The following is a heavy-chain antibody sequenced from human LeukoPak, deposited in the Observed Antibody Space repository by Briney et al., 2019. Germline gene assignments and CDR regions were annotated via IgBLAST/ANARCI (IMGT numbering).Heavy chain of an antibody. CDR2: INPSGST. V-gene: IGHV4-34*01. CDR1: RGPFSGYY. CDR3: ARPIVEWELKGRAFDI. J-gene: IGHJ3*02. D-gene: IGHD1-26*01. Sequence: SETLSLTCAVYRGPFSGYYWSWIRQPPGKGLEWIGEINPSGSTNYNPSLESRVTISVDTSKNQFFLKLSSVTAADTAVYYCARPIVEWELKGRAFDIWGQGTMVTVSS.